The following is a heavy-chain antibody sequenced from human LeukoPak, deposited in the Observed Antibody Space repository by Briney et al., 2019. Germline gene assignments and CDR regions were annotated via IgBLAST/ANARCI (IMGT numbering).Heavy chain of an antibody. CDR2: IIPILGIA. CDR1: GGTFSSYA. CDR3: ARRVNGMATIFDY. Sequence: ASVKVSCKASGGTFSSYAISWVRQAPGQGLEWMGRIIPILGIANYAQKFQGRVTITADKSTSTAYMEQSSLRSEDTAVYYCARRVNGMATIFDYWGQGTLVTVSS. V-gene: IGHV1-69*04. J-gene: IGHJ4*02. D-gene: IGHD5-24*01.